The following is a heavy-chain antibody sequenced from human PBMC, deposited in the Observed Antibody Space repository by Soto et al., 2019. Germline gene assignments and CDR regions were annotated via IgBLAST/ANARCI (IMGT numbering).Heavy chain of an antibody. CDR3: AKDITPYNPTGYYYYGMDV. J-gene: IGHJ6*02. D-gene: IGHD1-20*01. CDR2: ISWDGGST. V-gene: IGHV3-43*01. CDR1: GFTFDDYT. Sequence: GGSLRLSCAASGFTFDDYTMHWVRQAPGKGLEWVSLISWDGGSTYYADSVKGRFTISRDNSKNSLYLQMNSLRTEDTALYYCAKDITPYNPTGYYYYGMDVWGQGTTVTVSS.